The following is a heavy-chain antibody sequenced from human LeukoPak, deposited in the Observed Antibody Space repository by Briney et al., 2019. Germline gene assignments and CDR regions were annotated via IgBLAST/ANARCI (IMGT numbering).Heavy chain of an antibody. J-gene: IGHJ4*02. D-gene: IGHD5-18*01. CDR1: GDSISSSISY. V-gene: IGHV4-39*01. Sequence: SETLSLTCTVSGDSISSSISYWGWIRQPPGKGLEWIGSIYYSGSTHYNPSLKSRVFISVDTSKNQFSLKLSSVTAADTAVYYCARNHTHEGYGYYLDYWGQGTLITVSA. CDR3: ARNHTHEGYGYYLDY. CDR2: IYYSGST.